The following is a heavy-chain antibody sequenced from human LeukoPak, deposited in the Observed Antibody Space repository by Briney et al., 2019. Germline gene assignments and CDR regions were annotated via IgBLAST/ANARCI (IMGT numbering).Heavy chain of an antibody. V-gene: IGHV4-59*01. CDR3: ARGGRLGFDP. J-gene: IGHJ5*02. D-gene: IGHD3-16*01. Sequence: SETLSLTCTVSGGSISSNYWSWIRQPPGKGLEWIGYIYYSGSTNYNPSLKGRVTISVDTSKNQFSLKLSSVTAADTAVYYCARGGRLGFDPWGQGTLVTVPS. CDR2: IYYSGST. CDR1: GGSISSNY.